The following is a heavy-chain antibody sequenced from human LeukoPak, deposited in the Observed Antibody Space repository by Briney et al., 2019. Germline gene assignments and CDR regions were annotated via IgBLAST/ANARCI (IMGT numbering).Heavy chain of an antibody. Sequence: GASVKVSCKASGGTFSSYAISWVRQAPGQGLEWMGRIIPILGIANYAQKFQGRVTITADKSTSTAYMELSSLRSEDTAVYYCANDMVPRPNWFDPWGQGILVTVSS. CDR3: ANDMVPRPNWFDP. V-gene: IGHV1-69*04. J-gene: IGHJ5*02. D-gene: IGHD3-10*01. CDR1: GGTFSSYA. CDR2: IIPILGIA.